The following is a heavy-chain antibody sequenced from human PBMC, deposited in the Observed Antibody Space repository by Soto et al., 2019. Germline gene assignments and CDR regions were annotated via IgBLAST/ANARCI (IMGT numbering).Heavy chain of an antibody. V-gene: IGHV1-69*06. CDR1: GGTFNSYG. J-gene: IGHJ4*02. CDR2: SIPLYGTV. CDR3: ARVRVIRGVIPSHFGL. D-gene: IGHD3-10*01. Sequence: QAHLAQSGAEVKKPGSSVTVSCKASGGTFNSYGISWVRQAPGQGLDWMGVSIPLYGTVNYAQKLQGRVSITADKSTSTAYMDLNSLRSDDTAVYYCARVRVIRGVIPSHFGLWGQGTQVTVSS.